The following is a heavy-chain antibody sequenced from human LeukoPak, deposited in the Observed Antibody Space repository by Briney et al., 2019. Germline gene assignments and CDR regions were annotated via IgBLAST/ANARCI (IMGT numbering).Heavy chain of an antibody. D-gene: IGHD1-7*01. CDR1: GDSVSSNSAA. CDR3: ARGAGTTKAGNWFDP. J-gene: IGHJ5*02. V-gene: IGHV6-1*01. CDR2: TYYRSKWYN. Sequence: SQTLSLTCAISGDSVSSNSAAWNWVRQSPSRGLGWLGRTYYRSKWYNDYAVSVKSRITINPDTSKTQYSLQLNSVTPEGTAVYYCARGAGTTKAGNWFDPWGQGTLVTVSS.